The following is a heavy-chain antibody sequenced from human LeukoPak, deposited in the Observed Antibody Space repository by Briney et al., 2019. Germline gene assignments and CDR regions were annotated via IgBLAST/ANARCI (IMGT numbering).Heavy chain of an antibody. Sequence: GASLRLSCAASGFIFSNYAMSWVRQAPGKGLEWVSAIGGRDGGTYYADSVKGRFTVSRDDPKNTLYLQMNTLRVEDTAVYYCAKDNYDFWSGYDYWGQGTLVTVSS. CDR1: GFIFSNYA. D-gene: IGHD3-3*01. J-gene: IGHJ4*02. CDR3: AKDNYDFWSGYDY. V-gene: IGHV3-23*01. CDR2: IGGRDGGT.